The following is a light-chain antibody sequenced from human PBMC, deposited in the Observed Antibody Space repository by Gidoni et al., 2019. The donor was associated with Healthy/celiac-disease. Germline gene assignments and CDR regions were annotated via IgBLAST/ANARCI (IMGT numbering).Light chain of an antibody. CDR3: GTWDSSLSAVV. J-gene: IGLJ2*01. CDR1: SSNIGNNY. CDR2: DNN. Sequence: QSVLTQPPSVSAAPGQKVTIACSGSSSNIGNNYVSCYQQLPGKAPKRRIYDNNKRPSGIPDRFSGSKSGTSATLGITGLQTGDEADYYCGTWDSSLSAVVFGGGTKLTVL. V-gene: IGLV1-51*01.